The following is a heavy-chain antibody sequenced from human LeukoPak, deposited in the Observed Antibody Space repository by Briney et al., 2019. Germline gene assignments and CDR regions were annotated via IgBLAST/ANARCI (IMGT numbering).Heavy chain of an antibody. J-gene: IGHJ4*02. CDR2: IIPILGIA. V-gene: IGHV1-69*04. D-gene: IGHD6-13*01. CDR1: GGTFSSYA. CDR3: ARVDRHLGIAAAGIGY. Sequence: SVKVSCKASGGTFSSYAISWVRQAPGQGLEWMGRIIPILGIANYAQKFQGRVTITADKSTSTAYMELSSLRSEDTAVYYCARVDRHLGIAAAGIGYWGQGTLVTVSS.